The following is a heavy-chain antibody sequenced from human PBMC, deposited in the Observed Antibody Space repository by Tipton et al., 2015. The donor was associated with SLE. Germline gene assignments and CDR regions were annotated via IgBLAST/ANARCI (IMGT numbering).Heavy chain of an antibody. CDR2: MNPNSGNT. D-gene: IGHD2-2*01. Sequence: QLVQSGPEVKKPGASVKVSCKASGYTFTSYDINWVRQATGQGLEWMGWMNPNSGNTGYAQKFQGRVTMTRDTSISTAYMELSRLRSDDTAVYYCARAGPYCSSTSCPNWFDPWGQGTLVTVSS. J-gene: IGHJ5*02. CDR1: GYTFTSYD. V-gene: IGHV1-8*01. CDR3: ARAGPYCSSTSCPNWFDP.